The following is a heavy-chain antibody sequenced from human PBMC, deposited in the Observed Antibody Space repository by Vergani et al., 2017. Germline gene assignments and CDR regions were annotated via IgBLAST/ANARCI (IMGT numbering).Heavy chain of an antibody. CDR3: ARDALFSVFGYCAGSTCYPDY. V-gene: IGHV1-18*01. D-gene: IGHD2-8*02. CDR1: GYSFSSYG. J-gene: IGHJ4*02. CDR2: IGTYGHK. Sequence: QVQLVQSGAEVKKPGASVKVSCKASGYSFSSYGITWVRQAPGQGLEWMGWIGTYGHKYEAQKFQGRVTMTTDTSTYTAYLEMRSLTYDDTAVYYCARDALFSVFGYCAGSTCYPDYWGQGTLVTVSS.